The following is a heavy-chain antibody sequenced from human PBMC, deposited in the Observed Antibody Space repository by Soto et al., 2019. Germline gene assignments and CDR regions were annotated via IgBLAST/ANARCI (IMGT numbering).Heavy chain of an antibody. V-gene: IGHV3-21*01. D-gene: IGHD1-26*01. J-gene: IGHJ3*02. CDR2: ISSSNSYI. CDR1: GFTFSSYS. CDR3: ARDMLGGAHAFDI. Sequence: GGSLRLSCAASGFTFSSYSMNWVRQAPGKGLEWVSSISSSNSYIYYADSVKGRFTISRDNAKNALYLQMNSRRAEDTAVYYCARDMLGGAHAFDIWGQGTMVTVSS.